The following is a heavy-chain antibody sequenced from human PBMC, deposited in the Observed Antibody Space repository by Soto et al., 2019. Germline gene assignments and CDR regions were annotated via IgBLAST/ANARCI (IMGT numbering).Heavy chain of an antibody. V-gene: IGHV3-66*01. J-gene: IGHJ4*02. CDR1: GFTVSTKY. Sequence: EVQLVESGGGLVQPGGSLRLSCAASGFTVSTKYMSWVRQAPGKGLEWVSVIYSGGSTFYADSVRGRFTISRDNSMNTVNLQMNSLKAEDTAVYYCARDPWAADYWGEGTMVTAS. D-gene: IGHD3-16*01. CDR3: ARDPWAADY. CDR2: IYSGGST.